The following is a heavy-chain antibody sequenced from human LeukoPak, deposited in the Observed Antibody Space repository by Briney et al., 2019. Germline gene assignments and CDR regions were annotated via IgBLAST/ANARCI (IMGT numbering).Heavy chain of an antibody. CDR2: ISAYNGNT. Sequence: GASVKVSCKASGYTFTSYGISWVRQAPGQGLEWMGWISAYNGNTNYAQKLQGRVTITTDTSTSTAYMELRSLRSDDTAVYYCARDAHSIVGATASFDYWGQGTLVTVSS. J-gene: IGHJ4*02. D-gene: IGHD1-26*01. V-gene: IGHV1-18*01. CDR3: ARDAHSIVGATASFDY. CDR1: GYTFTSYG.